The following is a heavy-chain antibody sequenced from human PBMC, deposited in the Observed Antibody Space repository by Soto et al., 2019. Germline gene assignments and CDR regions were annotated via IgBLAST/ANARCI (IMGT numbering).Heavy chain of an antibody. CDR2: ISAYNGNT. J-gene: IGHJ6*02. CDR3: ARNYDSRRSWSVDYYYYYGMDV. Sequence: ASVKVSCKASGYTFTSYGISWVRQAPGQGLEWMGWISAYNGNTNYAQKLQGRVTMTTDTSTSTAYMELRSLRSDDTAVYYCARNYDSRRSWSVDYYYYYGMDVRGQGTTVTASS. CDR1: GYTFTSYG. D-gene: IGHD3-22*01. V-gene: IGHV1-18*04.